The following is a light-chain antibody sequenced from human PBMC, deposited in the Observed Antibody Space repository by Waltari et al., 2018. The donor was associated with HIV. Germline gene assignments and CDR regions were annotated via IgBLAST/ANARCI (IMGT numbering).Light chain of an antibody. CDR2: DVT. V-gene: IGLV2-11*01. J-gene: IGLJ1*01. Sequence: QSALTQPRSVSGSPGQSVTVSCTRRSRAVFNFNFVSWYQQHPGKTPKLLLYDVTKRPSGVPDRFSGSMSGNTASLTISGLQYDDEADYYCCSFTSSNSYVFAAGTRVTVL. CDR1: SRAVFNFNF. CDR3: CSFTSSNSYV.